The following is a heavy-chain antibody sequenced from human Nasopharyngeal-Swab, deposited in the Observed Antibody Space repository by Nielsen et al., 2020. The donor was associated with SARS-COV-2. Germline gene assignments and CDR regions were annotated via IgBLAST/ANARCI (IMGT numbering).Heavy chain of an antibody. V-gene: IGHV5-10-1*01. CDR1: GYSFTSYW. CDR2: IDPSDSYT. J-gene: IGHJ3*02. CDR3: ARQVFKDFWSGGDAFDI. Sequence: GESLKISCKGSGYSFTSYWTSWVRQMPGKGLEWMGRIDPSDSYTNYSPSFQGHVTISADKSISTAYLQWSSLKASDTAMYYCARQVFKDFWSGGDAFDIWGQGTMVTVSS. D-gene: IGHD3-3*01.